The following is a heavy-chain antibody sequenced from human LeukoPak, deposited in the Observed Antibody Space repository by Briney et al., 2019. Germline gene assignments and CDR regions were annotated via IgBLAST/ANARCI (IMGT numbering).Heavy chain of an antibody. D-gene: IGHD4-17*01. CDR2: IKSSENSA. CDR1: GGSIRSSYYY. Sequence: ETLSLTCTVSGGSIRSSYYYWGWIRQPPGKGLEWVAAIKSSENSAYYVESVKGRFTISRDNSKNTLFLQMNSLRAEDTAVYYCAKVVGDFNFWGQGTLVTVSS. J-gene: IGHJ4*02. CDR3: AKVVGDFNF. V-gene: IGHV3-23*01.